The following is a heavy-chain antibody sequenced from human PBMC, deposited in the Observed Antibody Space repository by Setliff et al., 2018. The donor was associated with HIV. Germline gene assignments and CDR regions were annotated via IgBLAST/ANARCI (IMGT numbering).Heavy chain of an antibody. CDR3: EVAGQ. D-gene: IGHD6-19*01. CDR2: IHPSGST. J-gene: IGHJ4*02. Sequence: ASETLSLTCFVSGVSISDHYWGWIRQPPGKGLEWIGEIHPSGSTNYNPSLESRVTISVDTSKNQFSLKLRSVTAADTAVYYCEVAGQWGQGTLVTVSS. CDR1: GVSISDHY. V-gene: IGHV4-4*09.